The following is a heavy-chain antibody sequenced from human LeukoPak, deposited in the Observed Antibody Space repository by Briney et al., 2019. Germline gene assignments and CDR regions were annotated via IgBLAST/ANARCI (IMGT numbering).Heavy chain of an antibody. Sequence: GRSLTLPCAASGFTFSSYGMHWVRQAPGKGLEWVAVISYDGSNKYYADSVKGRFTISRDNSKNTLYLQMNSLRAEDAAVYYCAKGRIAAAGILDYWGQRTQVTVSS. D-gene: IGHD6-13*01. CDR2: ISYDGSNK. J-gene: IGHJ4*02. CDR3: AKGRIAAAGILDY. V-gene: IGHV3-30*18. CDR1: GFTFSSYG.